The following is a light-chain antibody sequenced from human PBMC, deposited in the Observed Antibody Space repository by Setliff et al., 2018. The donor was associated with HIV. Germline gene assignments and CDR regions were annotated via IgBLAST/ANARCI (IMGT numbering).Light chain of an antibody. V-gene: IGLV7-43*01. Sequence: QAVVTQEPSLTVSPGGTVTLTCASSTGAVSSGQYPNWFQQKPGQAPKTLIYNTNHKHSWTPARFSGSLLGGKAALTLSGVQPEDEAVYYCLLYYGCARVFGAGTKVTVL. CDR3: LLYYGCARV. J-gene: IGLJ1*01. CDR2: NTN. CDR1: TGAVSSGQY.